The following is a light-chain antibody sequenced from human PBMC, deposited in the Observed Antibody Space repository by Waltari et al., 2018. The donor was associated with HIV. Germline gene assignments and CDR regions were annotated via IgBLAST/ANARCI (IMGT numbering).Light chain of an antibody. J-gene: IGLJ2*01. V-gene: IGLV3-1*01. Sequence: SYEVTQPPSVSVSPGQTASITCSGHKLRNKYTAWYQQKPGQSPVLVIYEDNKRRSGTPERFSGSNSGDTATLTISGTQAMDEADYYCQAWDSSTVVFGGGTRLTVL. CDR2: EDN. CDR1: KLRNKY. CDR3: QAWDSSTVV.